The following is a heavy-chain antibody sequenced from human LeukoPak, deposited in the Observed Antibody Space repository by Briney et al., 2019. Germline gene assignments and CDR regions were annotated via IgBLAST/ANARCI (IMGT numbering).Heavy chain of an antibody. CDR3: ARDQGYSYGHPGVDY. D-gene: IGHD5-18*01. Sequence: GASVKVSCKASGGTFSSHAISWVRQAPGQGLEWMGRIIPILGIANYAQKFQGRVTTTADKSTSTAYMELSSLRSGDTAVYYCARDQGYSYGHPGVDYWGQGTLVTVSS. CDR2: IIPILGIA. J-gene: IGHJ4*02. V-gene: IGHV1-69*04. CDR1: GGTFSSHA.